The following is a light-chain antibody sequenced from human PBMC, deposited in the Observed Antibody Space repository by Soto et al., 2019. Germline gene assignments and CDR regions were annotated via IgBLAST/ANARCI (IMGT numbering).Light chain of an antibody. J-gene: IGLJ1*01. CDR1: SSSIGEGYD. CDR2: ANS. CDR3: QSYDSSLYGYV. Sequence: QSALTQPPSVSAAPGQRVTNSCAGSSSSIGEGYDVHRYQQPPRAAAKLLIYANSNRPSGVPDRFSGSKSGTSASLAITGLQAEDEANYYCQSYDSSLYGYVFGSGTKLTVL. V-gene: IGLV1-40*01.